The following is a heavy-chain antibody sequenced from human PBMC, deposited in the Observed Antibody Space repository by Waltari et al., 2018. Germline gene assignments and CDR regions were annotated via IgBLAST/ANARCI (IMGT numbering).Heavy chain of an antibody. Sequence: QLQESGPGLVKPSGTLSLSCAVPGDSVTSPNWWSWVRQSPQRGLEWIGQVLSTGKTNYSPSFASRVTMSLDASNNQFSLKVTSATAADTAVYYCARDRGRGLYLDVWGPGTLVTVSP. V-gene: IGHV4-4*02. CDR2: VLSTGKT. D-gene: IGHD2-15*01. CDR1: GDSVTSPNW. CDR3: ARDRGRGLYLDV. J-gene: IGHJ4*02.